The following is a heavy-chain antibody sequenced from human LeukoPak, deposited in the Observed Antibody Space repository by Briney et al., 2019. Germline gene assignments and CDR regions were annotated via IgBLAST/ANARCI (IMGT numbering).Heavy chain of an antibody. D-gene: IGHD3-22*01. Sequence: PSETLSLTCTVSGGSISSYYWSWIRQPPGKGLEWIGSIYYSGSTYYNPSLKSRVTISVDTSKNQFSLKLSSVTAADTAVYYCARSASGGDYYDSSGYDDAFDIWGQGTMVTVSS. CDR1: GGSISSYY. CDR2: IYYSGST. V-gene: IGHV4-59*12. CDR3: ARSASGGDYYDSSGYDDAFDI. J-gene: IGHJ3*02.